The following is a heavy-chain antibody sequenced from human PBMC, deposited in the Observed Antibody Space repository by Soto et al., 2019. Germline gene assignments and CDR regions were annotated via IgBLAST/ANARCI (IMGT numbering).Heavy chain of an antibody. CDR2: IMPTVDSA. CDR1: GGTLSDYA. V-gene: IGHV1-69*01. CDR3: AVAAVREIIVQESSGMAV. J-gene: IGHJ6*02. D-gene: IGHD3-10*01. Sequence: QVQLVQSGAEVKTPGSSVKVSCKASGGTLSDYAISWVRQAPGQGLEWMGGIMPTVDSANYAQNFQGRLTISADESTNTANLELSSLRSDDTAVYYCAVAAVREIIVQESSGMAVWGQGTTVIVSS.